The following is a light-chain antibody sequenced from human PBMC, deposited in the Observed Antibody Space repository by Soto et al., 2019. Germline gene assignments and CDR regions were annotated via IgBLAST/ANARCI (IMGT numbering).Light chain of an antibody. J-gene: IGKJ5*01. Sequence: EIVLTQSPGTLSLSPGERATLSCRASQSVSSSYLAWYQQKPGQAPRLLIYGASSRATGIPDRFSGSGSGTDFTLTISRLEPEDFEVYYCQQRSNWPTTFGQGTRLEIK. CDR3: QQRSNWPTT. CDR1: QSVSSSY. CDR2: GAS. V-gene: IGKV3D-20*02.